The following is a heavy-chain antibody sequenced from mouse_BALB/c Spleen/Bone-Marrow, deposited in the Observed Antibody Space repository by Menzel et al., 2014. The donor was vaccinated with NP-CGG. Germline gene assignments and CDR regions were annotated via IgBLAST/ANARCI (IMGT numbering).Heavy chain of an antibody. V-gene: IGHV3-6*02. D-gene: IGHD5-5*01. CDR2: MSYDGSN. J-gene: IGHJ4*01. Sequence: DVQLQESGPGLVKPSQSLSLTCSVTGYSITSGYYWNWIRQFPGNKLEWMGYMSYDGSNNYNPSLKNRISITRDTSKNQFYLKLNSVTTEDTATYYCAKGGIYLMDYWGQGTSVTVSS. CDR1: GYSITSGYY. CDR3: AKGGIYLMDY.